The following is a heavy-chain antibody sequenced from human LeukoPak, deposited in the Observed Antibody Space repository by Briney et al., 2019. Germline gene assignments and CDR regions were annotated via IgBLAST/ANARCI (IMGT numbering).Heavy chain of an antibody. Sequence: GGSLRLSCVASGFTFTDYAMTWVRQPPGRRLEWVSTITTTVGDTHYADSVKGRFTVSRDDSKGTLFLQMNSLRAEDTGVYYCAKSYNGYESKPDYWGQGTLVTVSS. CDR2: ITTTVGDT. D-gene: IGHD5-12*01. V-gene: IGHV3-23*01. CDR3: AKSYNGYESKPDY. J-gene: IGHJ4*02. CDR1: GFTFTDYA.